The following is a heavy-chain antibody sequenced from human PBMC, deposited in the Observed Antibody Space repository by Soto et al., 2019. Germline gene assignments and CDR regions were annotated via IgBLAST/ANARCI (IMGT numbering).Heavy chain of an antibody. CDR1: GFTFSSHW. CDR2: IKQDGSEK. CDR3: AIAPYSRSTQYWYYNYGMDV. Sequence: GGSLRLSCAASGFTFSSHWMSWVRQAPGKGLEWVANIKQDGSEKYYVDSVKGRFTISRDNAKNSPYLQMNSLRAEDTAVYYCAIAPYSRSTQYWYYNYGMDVWGQGTTVTVSS. D-gene: IGHD6-13*01. V-gene: IGHV3-7*03. J-gene: IGHJ6*02.